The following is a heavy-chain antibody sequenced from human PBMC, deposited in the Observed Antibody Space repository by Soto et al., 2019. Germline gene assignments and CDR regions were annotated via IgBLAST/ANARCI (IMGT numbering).Heavy chain of an antibody. CDR3: ASPLLRGDGGWYYYYYMDV. CDR1: GGSFSGYY. V-gene: IGHV4-34*01. Sequence: SETLSLTCAVYGGSFSGYYWSWIRQPPGKGLEWIGEINHSGSTNYNPSLKSRVTISVDTSKNQFSLKLSSVTAADTAVYYCASPLLRGDGGWYYYYYMDVWGKGTTVTVSS. D-gene: IGHD3-16*01. CDR2: INHSGST. J-gene: IGHJ6*03.